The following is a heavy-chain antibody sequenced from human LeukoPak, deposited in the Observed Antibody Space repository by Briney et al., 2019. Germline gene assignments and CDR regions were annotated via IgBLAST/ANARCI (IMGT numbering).Heavy chain of an antibody. D-gene: IGHD1-26*01. CDR3: ARDQLVGATTVRATFDY. V-gene: IGHV3-23*01. CDR2: ISVSGDRT. CDR1: GFTFSSYA. J-gene: IGHJ4*02. Sequence: GGSLRLSCAASGFTFSSYAMSWVRQAPGKGLEWVSGISVSGDRTYHADSVKGRFTISRDNSKNTLYLQMNSLRAEDTAVYYCARDQLVGATTVRATFDYWGQGTLVTVSS.